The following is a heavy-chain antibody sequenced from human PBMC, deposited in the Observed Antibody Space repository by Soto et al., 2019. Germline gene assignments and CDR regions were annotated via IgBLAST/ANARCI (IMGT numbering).Heavy chain of an antibody. CDR3: ARDGYSYGYGYYYYGMDV. CDR1: GYTFTSYG. J-gene: IGHJ6*02. D-gene: IGHD5-18*01. CDR2: ISAYNGNT. V-gene: IGHV1-18*04. Sequence: ASVKASGKASGYTFTSYGISWVRQAPGQGLEWMGWISAYNGNTNYAQKLQGRVTMTTDTSTSTAYMELRSLRSDDTAVYYCARDGYSYGYGYYYYGMDVWGQGTTVTVSS.